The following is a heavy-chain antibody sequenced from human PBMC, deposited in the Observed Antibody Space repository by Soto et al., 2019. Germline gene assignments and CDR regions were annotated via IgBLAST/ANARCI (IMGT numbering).Heavy chain of an antibody. V-gene: IGHV2-5*02. CDR1: GFSLSTSGVG. J-gene: IGHJ4*02. Sequence: QITLKESGPTLVKPTQTLTLTCTFSGFSLSTSGVGVGWIRQPPGKALEWLALIYWDDDKRYSPSLKSRLTIHKDTSKNQVVLTMTNMDPVDTATYYCALTLLWGCFDYWGQGTLVTVSS. D-gene: IGHD3-10*01. CDR3: ALTLLWGCFDY. CDR2: IYWDDDK.